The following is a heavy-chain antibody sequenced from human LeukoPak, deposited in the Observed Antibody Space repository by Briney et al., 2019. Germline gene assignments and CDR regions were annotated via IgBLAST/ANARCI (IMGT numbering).Heavy chain of an antibody. CDR3: AKDMGVVVAATGYFDY. D-gene: IGHD2-15*01. CDR1: GFTFSSYS. J-gene: IGHJ4*02. CDR2: ISSSSSTI. Sequence: GGSLRLSCAASGFTFSSYSMNWVRQAPGKGLEWVSYISSSSSTIYYADSVKGRFTISRDNSKNTLYLQMNSLRAEDTAVYYCAKDMGVVVAATGYFDYWGQGTLVTVSS. V-gene: IGHV3-48*01.